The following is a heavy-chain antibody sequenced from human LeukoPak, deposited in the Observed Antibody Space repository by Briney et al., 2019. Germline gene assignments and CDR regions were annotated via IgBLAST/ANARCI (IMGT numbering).Heavy chain of an antibody. V-gene: IGHV3-7*01. Sequence: GGSLRLSCAASGFTVSSNYMSWVRQAPGKGLEWVANIKQDGSEKYYVDSVKGRFTISRDNAKNSLYLQMNSLRAEDTAVYYCAREGSARYFDYWGQGTLVTVSS. CDR1: GFTVSSNY. D-gene: IGHD1-26*01. J-gene: IGHJ4*02. CDR3: AREGSARYFDY. CDR2: IKQDGSEK.